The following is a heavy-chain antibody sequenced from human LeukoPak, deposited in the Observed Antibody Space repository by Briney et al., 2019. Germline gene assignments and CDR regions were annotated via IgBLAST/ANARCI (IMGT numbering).Heavy chain of an antibody. CDR1: GYSFTNYW. J-gene: IGHJ4*02. V-gene: IGHV5-51*01. D-gene: IGHD2-21*01. Sequence: GESLKISCKGSGYSFTNYWIGWVRQMPGKGLEWMGMIYPGDSDTRYSPSFQGQVTISADKSISTTHLQWNSLKASDTAMYYCARSYCVTGDCYSGIADCWGQGTLVTVSS. CDR3: ARSYCVTGDCYSGIADC. CDR2: IYPGDSDT.